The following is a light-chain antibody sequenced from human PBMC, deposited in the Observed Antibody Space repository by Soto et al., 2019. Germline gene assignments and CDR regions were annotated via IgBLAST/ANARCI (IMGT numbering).Light chain of an antibody. Sequence: QSALTQPPSAAGSLGQSVTISCTGTSSDVGAYNYVSWYQQHPGKAPKLMIYEVSKRPSWVPDRFSGSKSGNTASLTVSGLQAEDEADYYCSSYAGSNKSVFGTGTKVTVL. V-gene: IGLV2-8*01. CDR1: SSDVGAYNY. J-gene: IGLJ1*01. CDR2: EVS. CDR3: SSYAGSNKSV.